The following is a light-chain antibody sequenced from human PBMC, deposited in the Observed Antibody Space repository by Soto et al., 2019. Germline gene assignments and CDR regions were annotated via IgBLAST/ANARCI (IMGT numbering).Light chain of an antibody. V-gene: IGKV3-11*01. CDR1: QSVSSY. Sequence: EIVLTQSPATLSLSPGERATLSCRASQSVSSYLAWYQQKPGQAPRLLIYDASNSATGIPARFSGSGSGTDFTLTISSLEPEDFAVYYCQQRSNWITFGQGTRLEIE. CDR2: DAS. J-gene: IGKJ5*01. CDR3: QQRSNWIT.